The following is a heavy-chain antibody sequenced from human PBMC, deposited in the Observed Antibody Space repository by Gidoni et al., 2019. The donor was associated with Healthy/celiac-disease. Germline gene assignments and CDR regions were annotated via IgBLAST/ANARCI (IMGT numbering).Heavy chain of an antibody. Sequence: QVQLVESGGGLVKPGGSLRLSCAASGFTFSDYYMSWIRQAPGKGLEWVSYISSSSSYTNYADSVKGRFTISRDNAKNSLYLQMNSLRAEDTAVYYCARDLLSGSYSDSTRWFDPWGQGTLVTVSS. J-gene: IGHJ5*02. CDR3: ARDLLSGSYSDSTRWFDP. CDR2: ISSSSSYT. D-gene: IGHD1-26*01. CDR1: GFTFSDYY. V-gene: IGHV3-11*06.